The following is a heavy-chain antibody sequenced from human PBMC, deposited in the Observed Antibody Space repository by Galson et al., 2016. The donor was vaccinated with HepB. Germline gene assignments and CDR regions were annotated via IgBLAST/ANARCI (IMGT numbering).Heavy chain of an antibody. CDR2: ISSRGGKT. V-gene: IGHV3-74*03. CDR1: GIDFSYYW. CDR3: AAVHGHTWNTGGWD. D-gene: IGHD6-19*01. Sequence: SLRLSCAASGIDFSYYWMHWVRQVPGKGLVWISRISSRGGKTTYADSVKGRFTISRDNAKETVYLQMDGLRVEDSAMYYCAAVHGHTWNTGGWDWGQGTLVTVSP. J-gene: IGHJ4*02.